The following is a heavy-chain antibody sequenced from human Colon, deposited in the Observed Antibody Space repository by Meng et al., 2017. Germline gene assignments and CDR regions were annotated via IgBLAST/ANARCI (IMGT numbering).Heavy chain of an antibody. CDR2: IKEDGSEK. J-gene: IGHJ5*02. D-gene: IGHD6-19*01. V-gene: IGHV3-7*04. CDR1: GFTFSSYW. CDR3: ARAEQWLAQNH. Sequence: GKSLKISCAASGFTFSSYWMSWVRQAPGKGLEWVANIKEDGSEKYYVDSVKGRFTISRDNAKNSLYLQMNSLRAEDTAVYYCARAEQWLAQNHWGQGTLVTVSS.